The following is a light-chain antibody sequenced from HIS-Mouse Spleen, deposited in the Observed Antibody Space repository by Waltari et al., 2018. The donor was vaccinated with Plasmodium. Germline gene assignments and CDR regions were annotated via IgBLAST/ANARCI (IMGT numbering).Light chain of an antibody. CDR2: KDS. V-gene: IGLV3-1*01. CDR1: NLGDQY. Sequence: SYELTQPPSVSVSPGQTASITCSGDNLGDQYAPWYQQKPGQSPVLVIYKDSKRPPGIPGRCSGSNSVNTANLTNSGTQAMDEADYYCQAWDSSTVVFGGGTKLTVL. J-gene: IGLJ2*01. CDR3: QAWDSSTVV.